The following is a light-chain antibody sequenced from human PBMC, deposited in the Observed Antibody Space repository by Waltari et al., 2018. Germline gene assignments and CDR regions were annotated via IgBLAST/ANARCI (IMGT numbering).Light chain of an antibody. CDR2: ASS. V-gene: IGKV1-39*01. CDR3: QQSYSLPFT. CDR1: QSISFS. J-gene: IGKJ3*01. Sequence: DIHMTQSPSSLSASIGGSVTITCRASQSISFSLNWYQQVQGKAPKLLIYASSFSQMDVPSRFTGSGSGTDFTLTITGLQPEDFATYFCQQSYSLPFTFGPGTRVDVK.